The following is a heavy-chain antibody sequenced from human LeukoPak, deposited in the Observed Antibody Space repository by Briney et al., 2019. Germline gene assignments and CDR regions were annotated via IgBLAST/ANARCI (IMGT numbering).Heavy chain of an antibody. Sequence: SVKVSCKASGNSISNYAVSWVRQAPGQGFEWMGGIIPIFGTADYAQKFQGRVTVTADQSTSTTYMALSSLKSEDTATYYCTTRACHAGGCSSSFYYYYGLHFWGQGTTVSVSS. CDR2: IIPIFGTA. V-gene: IGHV1-69*13. CDR3: TTRACHAGGCSSSFYYYYGLHF. J-gene: IGHJ6*02. CDR1: GNSISNYA. D-gene: IGHD3-16*01.